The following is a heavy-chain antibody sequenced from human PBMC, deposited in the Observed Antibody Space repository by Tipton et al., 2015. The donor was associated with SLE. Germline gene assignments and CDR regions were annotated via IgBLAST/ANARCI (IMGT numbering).Heavy chain of an antibody. CDR3: ARDRSRSGSDVFDY. CDR2: VNPDTGGT. CDR1: GYTFSSNY. J-gene: IGHJ4*01. D-gene: IGHD6-19*01. V-gene: IGHV1-46*01. Sequence: QSGPEVKKPGASVKVSCTASGYTFSSNYIHWVRQAPGQGLEWMGIVNPDTGGTSYAQRFQGRVTVTADTSSSTVYVELSSLRFEDTAVYYRARDRSRSGSDVFDYWGHGSLVTVSS.